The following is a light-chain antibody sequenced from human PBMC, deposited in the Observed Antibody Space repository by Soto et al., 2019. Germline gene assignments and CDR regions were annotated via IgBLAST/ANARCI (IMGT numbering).Light chain of an antibody. Sequence: DIQMTQSPSSLSASVGDRVTITCRASQGISTYLAWFQQKPGKAPKSLIYGASSLQSGVPSRFSGSASGTDFTLTISRLQPEDFATYYCQQYNSYPITFGQGTRLEIK. J-gene: IGKJ5*01. CDR1: QGISTY. V-gene: IGKV1-16*01. CDR3: QQYNSYPIT. CDR2: GAS.